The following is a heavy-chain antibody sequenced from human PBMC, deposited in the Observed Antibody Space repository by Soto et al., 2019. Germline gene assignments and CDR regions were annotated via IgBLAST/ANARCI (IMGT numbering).Heavy chain of an antibody. J-gene: IGHJ4*02. Sequence: ASVKVSCKASGYTFTSYGISWVRQAPGQGLEWMGWISAYNGNTNYAQKLQGRVTMTTDTSTSTAYMELRSLRSDDTAVYYCARVGLYYYGSGSYLYFDYWGQGTLVTVSS. D-gene: IGHD3-10*01. CDR1: GYTFTSYG. V-gene: IGHV1-18*01. CDR3: ARVGLYYYGSGSYLYFDY. CDR2: ISAYNGNT.